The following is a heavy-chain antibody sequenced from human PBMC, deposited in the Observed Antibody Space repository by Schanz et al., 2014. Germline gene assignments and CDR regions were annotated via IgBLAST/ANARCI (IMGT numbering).Heavy chain of an antibody. Sequence: EGQLVESGGGLVQPGGSLRLSCAASGFTFRSYAMSWVRQAPGKGLEWVSVISGSGDHTHYADSVKGRFTISRDSSKNTLFLQMNSLRAEDTAVYFCARDGGRDGYNLAFDVWGQGTLVTVSS. CDR3: ARDGGRDGYNLAFDV. CDR2: ISGSGDHT. D-gene: IGHD5-12*01. CDR1: GFTFRSYA. V-gene: IGHV3-23*04. J-gene: IGHJ3*01.